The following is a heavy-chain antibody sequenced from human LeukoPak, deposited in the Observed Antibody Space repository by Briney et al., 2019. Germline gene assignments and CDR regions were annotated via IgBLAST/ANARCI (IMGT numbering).Heavy chain of an antibody. CDR3: AKDDRVQQWLVGYY. Sequence: GGSLRLSCAASGFTFSSYGMSWVRQAPGKGLEWVSTISGSGDSTYYADSVKGRFTISRDNSKNTLYVQMNSLRAEDTAVYYCAKDDRVQQWLVGYYRGQGTLVTVSS. V-gene: IGHV3-23*01. CDR2: ISGSGDST. D-gene: IGHD6-19*01. CDR1: GFTFSSYG. J-gene: IGHJ4*02.